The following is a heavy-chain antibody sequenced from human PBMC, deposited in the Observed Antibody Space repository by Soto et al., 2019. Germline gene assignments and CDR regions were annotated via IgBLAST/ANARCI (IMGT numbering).Heavy chain of an antibody. J-gene: IGHJ4*02. CDR3: ARDVGLISIEY. D-gene: IGHD3-10*01. V-gene: IGHV3-33*01. CDR2: IWYDGSNK. CDR1: RFTFSSYG. Sequence: SLRLSFAASRFTFSSYGIHWVLQAPGKGLEWVAVIWYDGSNKYYADSVKGRFTISRDNSKNTLYLQMNSLRAEDTAVYYCARDVGLISIEYWGQGTLVTVSS.